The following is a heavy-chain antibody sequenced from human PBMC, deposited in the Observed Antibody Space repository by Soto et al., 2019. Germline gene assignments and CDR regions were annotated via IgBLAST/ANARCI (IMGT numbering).Heavy chain of an antibody. CDR2: MNPNSGNT. Sequence: ASVKVSCKASGYTFTSYDINWVRQATGQGLEWMGWMNPNSGNTGYAQKFQGRVTMTRNTSISTAYMGLGSLRSEDTAVYYCARAPPRYDILTGYYSRGSGNWFDPWGQGTLVTVSS. CDR1: GYTFTSYD. V-gene: IGHV1-8*01. J-gene: IGHJ5*02. D-gene: IGHD3-9*01. CDR3: ARAPPRYDILTGYYSRGSGNWFDP.